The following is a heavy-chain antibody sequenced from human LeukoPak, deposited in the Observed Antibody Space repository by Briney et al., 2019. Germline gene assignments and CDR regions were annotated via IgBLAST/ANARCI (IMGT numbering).Heavy chain of an antibody. J-gene: IGHJ5*01. Sequence: SGGSLRLSCAASGFTFSNYAMRWVRQVPGKGLEWVSSITGGGASTYYADSVKGRFTVSRDNSKNTLYLQMNSLRAEDTAVYYCARDFGSSGWFDYWGQGTLVTVSS. V-gene: IGHV3-23*01. D-gene: IGHD6-19*01. CDR3: ARDFGSSGWFDY. CDR1: GFTFSNYA. CDR2: ITGGGAST.